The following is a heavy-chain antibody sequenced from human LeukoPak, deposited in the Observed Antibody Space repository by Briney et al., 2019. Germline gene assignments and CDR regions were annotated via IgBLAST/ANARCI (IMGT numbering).Heavy chain of an antibody. Sequence: GGSLRLSCAASGFTFSSYSMNWVRQAPGKGLEWVSGISGNGGSTYYADSVKGRFTISRDNAKNSLYLQMNSLRAEDTAVYYRASNPGCGGDCYSGLYYYYMDVWGKGTTVTISS. CDR2: ISGNGGST. D-gene: IGHD2-21*02. V-gene: IGHV3-21*01. CDR1: GFTFSSYS. CDR3: ASNPGCGGDCYSGLYYYYMDV. J-gene: IGHJ6*03.